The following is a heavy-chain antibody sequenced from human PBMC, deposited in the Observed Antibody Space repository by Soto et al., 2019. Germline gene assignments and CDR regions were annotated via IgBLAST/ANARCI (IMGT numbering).Heavy chain of an antibody. V-gene: IGHV1-3*01. CDR1: GYTFTNYA. J-gene: IGHJ6*02. CDR2: INAGNGNT. CDR3: ASWLKEAGIGGNYYYAMDV. D-gene: IGHD1-1*01. Sequence: ASVKVSCKASGYTFTNYAMRWVRQAPGQRLEWMGWINAGNGNTKYSQKFQGRVTITRDTSASTAYMELSSLRSDDTAVYYCASWLKEAGIGGNYYYAMDVWGQGTTVTVSS.